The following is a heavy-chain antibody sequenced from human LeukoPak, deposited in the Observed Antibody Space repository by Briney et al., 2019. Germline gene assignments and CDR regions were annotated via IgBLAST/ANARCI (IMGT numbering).Heavy chain of an antibody. CDR2: INHSGST. V-gene: IGHV4-34*01. CDR1: GGSFSGYY. CDR3: ARVIIGYCSSASCYTSFDY. Sequence: PSETLSLTCAVYGGSFSGYYWSWIRQPPVKGLGWIGEINHSGSTNYNPSLKSRVTISVDTSKNQFSLKLSSVTAADTAVYYCARVIIGYCSSASCYTSFDYWGQGTLVTVSS. D-gene: IGHD2-2*02. J-gene: IGHJ4*02.